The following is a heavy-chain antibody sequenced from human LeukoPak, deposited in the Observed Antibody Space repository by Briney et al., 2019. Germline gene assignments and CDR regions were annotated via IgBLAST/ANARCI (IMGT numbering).Heavy chain of an antibody. Sequence: PGGSLRLSCAASGFTVSSNYMSWVRQAPGKGPEWVSVIYSDGRTYYADSVKGRFTISRDNSKNTLYLQMNSLRAEDTAVYYCARAPGGTQASSGFFDYWGQGTLVTVSS. CDR1: GFTVSSNY. J-gene: IGHJ4*02. V-gene: IGHV3-53*01. D-gene: IGHD3-22*01. CDR2: IYSDGRT. CDR3: ARAPGGTQASSGFFDY.